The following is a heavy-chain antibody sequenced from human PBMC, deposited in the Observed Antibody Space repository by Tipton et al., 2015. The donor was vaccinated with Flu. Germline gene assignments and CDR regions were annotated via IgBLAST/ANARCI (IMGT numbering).Heavy chain of an antibody. CDR2: IYYSGST. CDR3: ARDYCSGGICYPDY. V-gene: IGHV4-59*12. Sequence: TLSLTCTVSDGSITSYYWSWIRQPPGKGLEWIGYIYYSGSTNYNPSLKSRVTISVDTSKNQFSLKLSSVTAADTAVYYCARDYCSGGICYPDYWGQGTLVAVSS. J-gene: IGHJ4*02. CDR1: DGSITSYY. D-gene: IGHD2-15*01.